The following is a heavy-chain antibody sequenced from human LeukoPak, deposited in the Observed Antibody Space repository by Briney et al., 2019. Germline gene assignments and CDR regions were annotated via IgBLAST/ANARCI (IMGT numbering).Heavy chain of an antibody. CDR3: ARGGRLYCGSISCYNYFDP. V-gene: IGHV1-2*02. CDR2: INPNSGGT. D-gene: IGHD2-2*01. CDR1: VDTRHY. J-gene: IGHJ5*02. Sequence: ASVKVSCKASVDTRHYMHWVRQARGQGIEWLGWINPNSGGTNYAQKDPGRVTITRDKSISTVYMELSRPRSEDTAVYCCARGGRLYCGSISCYNYFDPGGRGTLVTVPS.